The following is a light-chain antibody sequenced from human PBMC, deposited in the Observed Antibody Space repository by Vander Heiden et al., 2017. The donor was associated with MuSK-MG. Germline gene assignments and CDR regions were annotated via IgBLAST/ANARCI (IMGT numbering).Light chain of an antibody. V-gene: IGKV1-5*03. CDR3: QQDNSSPWT. Sequence: SLSTLSASVGDRVTITCRASQSISSWLAWYQQKPGKAPKLLIYKASSLESGVPSRFSGSGSGTEFTLAISSLQPDDFATYYCQQDNSSPWTFGQGTKVEIK. CDR1: QSISSW. J-gene: IGKJ1*01. CDR2: KAS.